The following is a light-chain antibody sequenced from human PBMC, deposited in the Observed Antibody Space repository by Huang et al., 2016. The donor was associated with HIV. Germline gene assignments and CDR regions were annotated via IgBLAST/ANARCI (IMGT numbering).Light chain of an antibody. Sequence: DVQMTQSPTSLSASVGDRVTIACRASRNISNYLNWYQQKPGKAPKLLIYASSTLPSGVPSWFSGSGSGTDFTLTISSLQPEDFAVYYCQQSYRTPYTFGQGTKVEIK. CDR2: ASS. CDR3: QQSYRTPYT. J-gene: IGKJ2*01. V-gene: IGKV1-39*01. CDR1: RNISNY.